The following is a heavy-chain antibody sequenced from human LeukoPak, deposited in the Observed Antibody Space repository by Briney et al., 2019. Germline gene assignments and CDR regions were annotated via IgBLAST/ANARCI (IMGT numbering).Heavy chain of an antibody. CDR1: GGTFSSYA. CDR3: ARGVNWKPYYYYYYMDV. J-gene: IGHJ6*03. V-gene: IGHV1-69*05. CDR2: IIPIFGTA. Sequence: SVKVSCKASGGTFSSYAISWVRQAPGRGLEWMGRIIPIFGTANYAQKFQGRVTITTDESTSTAYMELSSLRSEDTAVYYCARGVNWKPYYYYYYMDVWGKGTTVTVSS. D-gene: IGHD1-20*01.